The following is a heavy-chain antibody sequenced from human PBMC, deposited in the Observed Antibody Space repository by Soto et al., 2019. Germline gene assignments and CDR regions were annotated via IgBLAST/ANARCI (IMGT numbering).Heavy chain of an antibody. D-gene: IGHD5-12*01. V-gene: IGHV5-51*01. CDR3: ARQSGMDV. J-gene: IGHJ6*02. CDR2: IFPGDSDT. Sequence: GESLKISCKTSGYNFAGYWIGWVRQMPGKGLEWLGIIFPGDSDTKYGPSFQGQVIISADKSIRTAYLQWSSLKASDTAIYYCARQSGMDVWGQGTTVTVSS. CDR1: GYNFAGYW.